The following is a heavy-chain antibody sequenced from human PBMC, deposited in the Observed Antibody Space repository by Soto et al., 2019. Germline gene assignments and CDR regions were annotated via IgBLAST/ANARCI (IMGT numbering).Heavy chain of an antibody. V-gene: IGHV3-11*06. CDR3: ARRETYYYASGCYGTYVYGMDV. CDR2: ISSSSSYT. Sequence: QVQLVESGGGLVKPGGSLRLSCAASGFTFSDYYMSWIRQAPGKGLEWVSYISSSSSYTNYADSVKGRFTISRDNAKNSLYLQMDSLRAEDTAVYYCARRETYYYASGCYGTYVYGMDVWGQGTTVTVSS. D-gene: IGHD3-10*01. J-gene: IGHJ6*02. CDR1: GFTFSDYY.